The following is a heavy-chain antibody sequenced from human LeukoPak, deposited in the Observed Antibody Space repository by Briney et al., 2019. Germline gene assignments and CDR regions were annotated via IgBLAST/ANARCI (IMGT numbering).Heavy chain of an antibody. CDR3: TRAVAAADFSPGY. CDR1: GGTFSSYA. J-gene: IGHJ4*02. D-gene: IGHD6-13*01. CDR2: IIPIFGTA. Sequence: ASVKVSCKASGGTFSSYAISWVRQAPGQGLEWMGGIIPIFGTANYAQKFQGRVTITADESTSTAYMELSSLRSEDTAVYYCTRAVAAADFSPGYWGQGTLVTVSS. V-gene: IGHV1-69*01.